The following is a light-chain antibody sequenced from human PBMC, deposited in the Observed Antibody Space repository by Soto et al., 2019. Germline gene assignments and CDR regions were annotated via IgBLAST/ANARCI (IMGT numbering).Light chain of an antibody. Sequence: QSVVTQPPSVSGAPGQRVTISCTGSSSNIGAGYDVHWYQQLPRTAPKLLIYGNSNRPSGVPDRFSGSKSGTSASLAITGLQAEDEADYYCQSYDSSHVVFGGGTKLTVL. J-gene: IGLJ2*01. CDR3: QSYDSSHVV. CDR1: SSNIGAGYD. CDR2: GNS. V-gene: IGLV1-40*01.